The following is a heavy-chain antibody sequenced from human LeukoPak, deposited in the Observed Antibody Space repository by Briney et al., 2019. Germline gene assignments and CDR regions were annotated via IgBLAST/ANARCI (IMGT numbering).Heavy chain of an antibody. Sequence: GGSLRLSCAASGYTFSHYSVNWVRQAPGKGLEWVSSISSTSDYIYYADSVKGRFTISRDNTKSSLYLQMNSLRAEDTAVYYCVSGNDPDSTWENYRLDAFDIWGQGTTVIISS. CDR3: VSGNDPDSTWENYRLDAFDI. CDR1: GYTFSHYS. J-gene: IGHJ3*02. V-gene: IGHV3-21*01. D-gene: IGHD3-16*02. CDR2: ISSTSDYI.